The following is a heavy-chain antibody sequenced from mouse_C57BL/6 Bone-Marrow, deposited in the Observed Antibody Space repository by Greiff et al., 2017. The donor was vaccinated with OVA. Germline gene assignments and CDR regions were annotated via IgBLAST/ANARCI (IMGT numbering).Heavy chain of an antibody. D-gene: IGHD2-14*01. Sequence: ESGPELVKPGASVKISCKASGYSFTSYYIHWVKQRPGQGLEWIGWIYPGSGNTKYNEKFKGKATLTADTSSSTAYMQLSSLTSEDSAVYYCARSYYRTWFAYWGQGTLVTVSA. CDR2: IYPGSGNT. CDR3: ARSYYRTWFAY. J-gene: IGHJ3*01. V-gene: IGHV1-66*01. CDR1: GYSFTSYY.